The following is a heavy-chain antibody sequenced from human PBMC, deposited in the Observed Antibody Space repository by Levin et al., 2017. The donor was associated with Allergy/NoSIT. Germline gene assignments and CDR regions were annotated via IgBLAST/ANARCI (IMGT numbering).Heavy chain of an antibody. Sequence: GSLRLSCTVSGGSISSNYWSWIRQPPGKGLEWIGYIYNSGSTNYNPSLKSRVTISVDTSKNQFSLKLSSVTAADTAVYYCARDTDYWGQGTLVTVSS. CDR3: ARDTDY. CDR2: IYNSGST. V-gene: IGHV4-59*01. CDR1: GGSISSNY. J-gene: IGHJ4*02.